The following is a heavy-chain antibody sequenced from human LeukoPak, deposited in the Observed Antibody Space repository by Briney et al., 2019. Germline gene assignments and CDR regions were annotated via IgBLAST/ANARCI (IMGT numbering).Heavy chain of an antibody. CDR1: GGSISNYY. V-gene: IGHV4-4*07. CDR3: ARGSSGWYSIDY. CDR2: IYSSGST. D-gene: IGHD6-19*01. J-gene: IGHJ4*02. Sequence: AETLSLTCTVSGGSISNYYWSWIRQPAGKGREWIGRIYSSGSTNYNPSLQSRVTMSVDTSKKQCSLKLSSVTAADTAVYYCARGSSGWYSIDYWGQGTLVTVSS.